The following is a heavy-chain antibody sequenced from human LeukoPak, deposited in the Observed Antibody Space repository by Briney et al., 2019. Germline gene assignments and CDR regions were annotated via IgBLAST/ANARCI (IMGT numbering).Heavy chain of an antibody. CDR1: GYSFTSYW. J-gene: IGHJ4*02. CDR2: IYPGDSDT. D-gene: IGHD3/OR15-3a*01. CDR3: ARHGLERFGSHLQGYYFDY. V-gene: IGHV5-51*01. Sequence: GESLKISCKGSGYSFTSYWIGWVRQMPGKGLEWMGIIYPGDSDTRYSPSFQGQVTISADKSISTAYLQWSSLKASDTAMYYCARHGLERFGSHLQGYYFDYWGQGTLVTVSS.